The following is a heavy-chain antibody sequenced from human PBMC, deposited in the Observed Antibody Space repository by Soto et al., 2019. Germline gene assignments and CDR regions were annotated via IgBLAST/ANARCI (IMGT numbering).Heavy chain of an antibody. CDR3: AISRNVAEFNDYGGNYYGFDI. D-gene: IGHD4-17*01. V-gene: IGHV1-69*01. CDR1: GGSVNSHA. Sequence: QVQLEQSGAEVKKAGSSVKVSCKAFGGSVNSHAISWVRQAPGQGLEWMGGIIPMFGTPTYAQRFQAGVTISADESTSTVYLDLSSLRSEDTAMYYCAISRNVAEFNDYGGNYYGFDIWGQGTMVTVSS. CDR2: IIPMFGTP. J-gene: IGHJ3*02.